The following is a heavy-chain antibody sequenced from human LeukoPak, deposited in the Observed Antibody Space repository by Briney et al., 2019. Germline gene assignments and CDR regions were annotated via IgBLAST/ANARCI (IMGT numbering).Heavy chain of an antibody. J-gene: IGHJ4*02. CDR1: GGSFSGYY. CDR3: ARGRYYDSSVYYY. CDR2: IYYSGST. D-gene: IGHD3-22*01. V-gene: IGHV4-59*01. Sequence: PSETLSLTCAVYGGSFSGYYWSWIRQPPGKGLEWIGYIYYSGSTNYNPSLKSRVTISVDTSKNQFSLKLSSVTAADTAVYYCARGRYYDSSVYYYWGQGTLVTVSS.